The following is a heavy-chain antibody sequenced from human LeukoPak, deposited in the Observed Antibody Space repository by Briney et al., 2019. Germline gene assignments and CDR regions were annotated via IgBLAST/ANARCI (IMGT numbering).Heavy chain of an antibody. Sequence: ASVKVSCKASGYTFTSYYMHWVRQAPGQGLEWMGIINPSGGSTSYAQKFQGRVTMTRDMSTSTVYMELSSLRSEDTAVYYCARKGAPYDSSGYYAFDIWGQGTMVTVSS. J-gene: IGHJ3*02. D-gene: IGHD3-22*01. CDR2: INPSGGST. V-gene: IGHV1-46*01. CDR1: GYTFTSYY. CDR3: ARKGAPYDSSGYYAFDI.